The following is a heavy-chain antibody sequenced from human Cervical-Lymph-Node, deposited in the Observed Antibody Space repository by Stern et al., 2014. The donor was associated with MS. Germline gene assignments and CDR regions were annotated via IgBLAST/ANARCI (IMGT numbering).Heavy chain of an antibody. CDR3: ARVSISGYDYFDP. CDR2: IHHSENT. J-gene: IGHJ5*02. V-gene: IGHV4-4*02. CDR1: GDSISSDNW. Sequence: QVQLQESGPGLVKPSGTLSLTCAVSGDSISSDNWRSWVRQPPGKGLEWIGEIHHSENTNYNPFLKSRLTFSIDKPKNKLSLRLSSVTAADTAVYYCARVSISGYDYFDPWGQGTLVTVSS. D-gene: IGHD5-12*01.